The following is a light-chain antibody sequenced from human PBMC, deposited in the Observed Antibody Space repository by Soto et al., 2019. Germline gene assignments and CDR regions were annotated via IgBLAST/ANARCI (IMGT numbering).Light chain of an antibody. CDR3: QQYKSYSPRT. V-gene: IGKV1-5*01. CDR1: QSISSW. Sequence: DIQMTQSPSTLSASVGDRVTITCRASQSISSWLAWYQQKPGKAPKLLIYDASSLESGVPSRFSGSGSGTEFTLTISSLQPDDSATYYCQQYKSYSPRTFGQGTKVDIK. J-gene: IGKJ1*01. CDR2: DAS.